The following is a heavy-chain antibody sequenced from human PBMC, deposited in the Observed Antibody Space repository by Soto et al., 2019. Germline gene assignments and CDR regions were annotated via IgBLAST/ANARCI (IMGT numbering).Heavy chain of an antibody. D-gene: IGHD2-8*01. CDR2: IYYSGST. CDR3: ARHRNKMVYAIGGDY. CDR1: GGSISSSSYY. J-gene: IGHJ4*02. Sequence: SETLSLTCTVSGGSISSSSYYWGWIRQPPGKGLEWIGSIYYSGSTYYNPSLKSRVTISVDTSKNQFSLKLSSVTAADTAVYYCARHRNKMVYAIGGDYWGQGTLVTVSS. V-gene: IGHV4-39*01.